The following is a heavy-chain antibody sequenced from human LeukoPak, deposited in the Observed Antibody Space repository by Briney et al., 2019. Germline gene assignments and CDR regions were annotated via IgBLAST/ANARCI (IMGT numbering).Heavy chain of an antibody. CDR2: ISGSGGST. J-gene: IGHJ6*02. CDR1: GFTFSSYA. CDR3: AKAVDILTGYPYYYYYGMDV. D-gene: IGHD3-9*01. Sequence: PGGSLRLSCAASGFTFSSYAMSWVRQAPGKGLEWVSAISGSGGSTYYADSMKGRFTISRDNSKNTLYLQMNSLRAEDTAVYYCAKAVDILTGYPYYYYYGMDVWGQGTTVTVSS. V-gene: IGHV3-23*01.